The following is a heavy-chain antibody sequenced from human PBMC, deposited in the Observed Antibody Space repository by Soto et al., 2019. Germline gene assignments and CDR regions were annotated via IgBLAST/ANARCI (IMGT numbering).Heavy chain of an antibody. V-gene: IGHV3-21*01. CDR1: RFIFSSYT. J-gene: IGHJ4*02. CDR2: ISSXSSYI. D-gene: IGHD5-18*01. Sequence: XXSLRLSCAASRFIFSSYTMNWVRQAPGKGLEWVXYISSXSSYIYHADSXXGRITISXXXAKHSLYMQMKSMRAEDTAVYYCARGYSYCDYWGQGTLVTVSS. CDR3: ARGYSYCDY.